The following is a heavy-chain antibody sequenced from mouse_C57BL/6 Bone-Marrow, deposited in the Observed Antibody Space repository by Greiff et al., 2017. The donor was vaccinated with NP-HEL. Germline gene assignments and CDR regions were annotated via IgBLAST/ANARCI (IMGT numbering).Heavy chain of an antibody. CDR2: ISSGGDYI. V-gene: IGHV5-9-1*02. CDR1: GFTFSSYA. Sequence: VQLKESGEGLVKPGGSLKLSCAASGFTFSSYAMSWVRQTPEKRLEWVAYISSGGDYIYYADTVKGRFTISRDNARNTLYLQMSSLKSEDTAMYYCTRGDDYDCYFDYWGQGTTLTVSS. D-gene: IGHD2-4*01. J-gene: IGHJ2*01. CDR3: TRGDDYDCYFDY.